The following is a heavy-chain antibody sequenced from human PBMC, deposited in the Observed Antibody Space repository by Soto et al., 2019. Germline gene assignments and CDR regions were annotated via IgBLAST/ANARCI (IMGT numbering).Heavy chain of an antibody. D-gene: IGHD2-2*01. CDR2: IIPVFGTT. Sequence: QVQLVQSGAEVKKPGSSVRVFCKASGGTFSNYTISWVRQAPGQGLEWMGGIIPVFGTTDYEQKFQGRVMITADGSTSTAYMKLSSLRSAETAVYYCARSSPYIVVRKPTGNQDYYGMDVWGQGTTVTVSS. CDR3: ARSSPYIVVRKPTGNQDYYGMDV. CDR1: GGTFSNYT. V-gene: IGHV1-69*01. J-gene: IGHJ6*02.